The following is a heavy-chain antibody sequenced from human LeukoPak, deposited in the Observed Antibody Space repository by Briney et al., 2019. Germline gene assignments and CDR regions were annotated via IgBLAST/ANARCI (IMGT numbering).Heavy chain of an antibody. Sequence: PGGSLRLSCAASGFAFSNFAMSWVRQAPGKGLEWVSAMSGSGDGTYYADSVRGRFTISRDNSKNTLYLQMNSLRAEDTAVYYCAKMMGQRLYDYCMDVWGTGTTVTVSS. CDR1: GFAFSNFA. CDR3: AKMMGQRLYDYCMDV. CDR2: MSGSGDGT. J-gene: IGHJ6*03. D-gene: IGHD3-16*01. V-gene: IGHV3-23*01.